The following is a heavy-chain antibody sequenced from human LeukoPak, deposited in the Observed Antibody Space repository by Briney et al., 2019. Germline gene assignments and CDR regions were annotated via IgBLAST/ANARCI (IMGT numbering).Heavy chain of an antibody. D-gene: IGHD1-26*01. V-gene: IGHV3-21*01. J-gene: IGHJ6*02. CDR2: ISSSSSYI. Sequence: PGGSLRLSCAASGFTFSSYWMSWVRQAPGKGLEWVSSISSSSSYIYYADSVKGRFTISRDNAKNSLYLQMNSLRAEDTAVYYCARVWDHEYYYGMDVWGQGTTVTVSS. CDR3: ARVWDHEYYYGMDV. CDR1: GFTFSSYW.